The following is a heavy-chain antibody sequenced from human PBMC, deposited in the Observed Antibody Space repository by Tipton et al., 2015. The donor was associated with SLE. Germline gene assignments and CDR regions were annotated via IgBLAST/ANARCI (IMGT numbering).Heavy chain of an antibody. Sequence: SLRLSCAASGFTFSAYAMNWVRQAPGKGLEWVSEIYSVARTHYLASVMGRFTISRDDSKNTVYLQMNSLGPEDTAVYYCAKGGPGGYFFDSWGQGTLVTVSS. CDR1: GFTFSAYA. D-gene: IGHD5-12*01. CDR3: AKGGPGGYFFDS. CDR2: IYSVART. V-gene: IGHV3-23*03. J-gene: IGHJ4*02.